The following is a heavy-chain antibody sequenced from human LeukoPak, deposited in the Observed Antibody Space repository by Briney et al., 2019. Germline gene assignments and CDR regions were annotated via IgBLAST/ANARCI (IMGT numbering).Heavy chain of an antibody. CDR1: GNNFATHW. J-gene: IGHJ3*02. Sequence: GESLKIPCKGSGNNFATHWIAWVRQTPGKGLEWIGVIYPADSDTRYSPTFQGQVTISVDKSTSTAYLQWSSLKASDTAMYYCARTNYYETSGWASGLSPFDMWGRGTMVAVSS. V-gene: IGHV5-51*01. D-gene: IGHD3-22*01. CDR3: ARTNYYETSGWASGLSPFDM. CDR2: IYPADSDT.